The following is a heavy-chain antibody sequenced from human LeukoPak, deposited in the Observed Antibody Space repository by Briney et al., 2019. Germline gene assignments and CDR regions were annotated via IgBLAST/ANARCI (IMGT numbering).Heavy chain of an antibody. CDR3: ARVLTGIDY. CDR2: IYYSGTT. CDR1: GDSISSGADY. J-gene: IGHJ4*02. D-gene: IGHD3-9*01. Sequence: SETLSLTCTVSGDSISSGADYWNWIRQPPGKGLEWIGYIYYSGTTYYNPSLKSRVTISVDTSKNQFFLKLSSVTAADAAVYYCARVLTGIDYWGQGTLVTVSS. V-gene: IGHV4-30-4*01.